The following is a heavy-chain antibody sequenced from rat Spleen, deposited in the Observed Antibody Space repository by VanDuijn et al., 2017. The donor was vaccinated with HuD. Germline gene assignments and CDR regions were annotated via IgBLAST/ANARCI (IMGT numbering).Heavy chain of an antibody. D-gene: IGHD1-12*01. V-gene: IGHV2-43*01. CDR1: GFSLTSYG. CDR3: VRARRESYAHLEY. Sequence: HVQLKESGPGLVQPSQTLSLTCTVSGFSLTSYGVIWVHQPPGKGLEWMGVIWTGGSTAYNSLLNSRLIISRDTSTSQVFLRMNSLQTEDTATYYCVRARRESYAHLEYWGQGVVVTVSS. CDR2: IWTGGST. J-gene: IGHJ2*01.